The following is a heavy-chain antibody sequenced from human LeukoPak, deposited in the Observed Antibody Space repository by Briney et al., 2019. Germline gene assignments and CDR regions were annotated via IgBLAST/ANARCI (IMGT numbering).Heavy chain of an antibody. J-gene: IGHJ3*02. Sequence: PGGSLRLSCAASGFSVSSNYMSWVRQAPGKGLEWVSLLYSGGSTYYADSVKGRFTISRDNSKNTLYLQMNSLRAEDTAVYYCARGGHDPGIPFDIWGQGTMVTVST. CDR2: LYSGGST. CDR1: GFSVSSNY. V-gene: IGHV3-66*01. D-gene: IGHD1-1*01. CDR3: ARGGHDPGIPFDI.